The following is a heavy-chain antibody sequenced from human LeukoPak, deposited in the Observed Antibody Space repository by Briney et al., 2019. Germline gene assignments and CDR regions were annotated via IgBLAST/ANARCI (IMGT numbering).Heavy chain of an antibody. CDR2: IKSKTDGGTT. Sequence: GGSLRLSCAASGFTFSNAWMSWARQAPGKGLEWVGRIKSKTDGGTTDYAAPVKGRFTISRDDSKNTLYLQMNSLRTEDTAVYYCTTEYYYGSGSYSLFDYWGQGTLVTVSS. CDR1: GFTFSNAW. D-gene: IGHD3-10*01. CDR3: TTEYYYGSGSYSLFDY. V-gene: IGHV3-15*01. J-gene: IGHJ4*02.